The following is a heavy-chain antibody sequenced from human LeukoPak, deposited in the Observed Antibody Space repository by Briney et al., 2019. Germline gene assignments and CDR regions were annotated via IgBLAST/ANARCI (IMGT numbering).Heavy chain of an antibody. CDR1: GFTFSSYG. J-gene: IGHJ4*02. V-gene: IGHV3-30*02. Sequence: GGSLRLSCAASGFTFSSYGMHWVRQAPGKGLEWVAFIRYDGSNKYYADSVKGRFTISRDNSKNTLYLQMNSLRAEDTAVYYCAKDLVGATRPSLCFDYWGQGTLVTVSS. CDR3: AKDLVGATRPSLCFDY. D-gene: IGHD1-26*01. CDR2: IRYDGSNK.